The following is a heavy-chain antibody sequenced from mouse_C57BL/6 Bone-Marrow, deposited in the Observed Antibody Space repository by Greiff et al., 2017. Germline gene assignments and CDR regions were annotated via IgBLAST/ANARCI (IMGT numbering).Heavy chain of an antibody. CDR2: FHPYTDDT. J-gene: IGHJ1*03. V-gene: IGHV1-47*01. CDR3: ARRTTVVPFDV. D-gene: IGHD1-1*01. Sequence: VQVVESGAELVKPGASVKMSCKASGYTFTTYPIAWMKQNHGKSLEWIGNFHPYTDDTTYTEKFKGKATLTVEKSSSTVYLELSRLTSDDSAVYYCARRTTVVPFDVWGTGTTVTVSA. CDR1: GYTFTTYP.